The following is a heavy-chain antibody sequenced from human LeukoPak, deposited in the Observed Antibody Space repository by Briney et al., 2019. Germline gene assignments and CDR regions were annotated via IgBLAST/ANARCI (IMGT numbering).Heavy chain of an antibody. V-gene: IGHV3-33*06. J-gene: IGHJ4*02. CDR2: IWNDGSNK. D-gene: IGHD2-2*03. Sequence: PGRSLRLSCAASGFTFSTYGMHWVRQAPGKGLEWVAVIWNDGSNKYYAGSVKGRFTISRDSSKNTLYLQMNSLRAEDTALYYCAKHGYCSGISCFFDFRGQGTLVTVSS. CDR3: AKHGYCSGISCFFDF. CDR1: GFTFSTYG.